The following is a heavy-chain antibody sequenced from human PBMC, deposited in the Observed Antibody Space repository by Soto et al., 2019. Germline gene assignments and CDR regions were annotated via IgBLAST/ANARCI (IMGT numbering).Heavy chain of an antibody. D-gene: IGHD2-2*03. CDR2: IYYSGST. CDR1: GGSISSSSYY. J-gene: IGHJ6*02. CDR3: ARDGYCVSPSCYFLPDV. V-gene: IGHV4-39*02. Sequence: SETMSLTCTVSGGSISSSSYYWGWIRQPPGKGLEWIGSIYYSGSTYYNPSLKSRVTISVDTSKNQFSLKLSSVTAADSAVYYCARDGYCVSPSCYFLPDVWGQGTTVTVSS.